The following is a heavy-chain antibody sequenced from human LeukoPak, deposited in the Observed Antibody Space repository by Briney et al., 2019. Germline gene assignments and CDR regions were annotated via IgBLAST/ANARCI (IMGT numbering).Heavy chain of an antibody. V-gene: IGHV3-30*04. D-gene: IGHD3-9*01. CDR1: GFTFSSYA. CDR2: ISFDGSDK. CDR3: ARGPISYYDILVGLDY. J-gene: IGHJ4*02. Sequence: GGSLRLSCAASGFTFSSYALHWVRQAPGKGLEWVAVISFDGSDKYYADSVKGRFTISRDNSKNTLSLQMNSLRAEDTAVYYCARGPISYYDILVGLDYWGQGTLVTVSS.